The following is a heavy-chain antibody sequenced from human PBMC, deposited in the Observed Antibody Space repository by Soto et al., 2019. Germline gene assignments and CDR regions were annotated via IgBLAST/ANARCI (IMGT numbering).Heavy chain of an antibody. V-gene: IGHV1-69*13. CDR3: ARSRRIAAAGTDY. CDR2: IIPIFGTA. D-gene: IGHD6-13*01. CDR1: GGTFSSYA. Sequence: SVKVSCQASGGTFSSYAISWVRQAPGQGLEWMGGIIPIFGTANYAQKFQGRVTITADESTSTAYMELSSLRSEDTAVYYCARSRRIAAAGTDYWGQGTLVTVSS. J-gene: IGHJ4*02.